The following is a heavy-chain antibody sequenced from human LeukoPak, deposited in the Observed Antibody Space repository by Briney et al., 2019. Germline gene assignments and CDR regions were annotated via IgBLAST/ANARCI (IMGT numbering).Heavy chain of an antibody. Sequence: PGGSLRLSCAASGFTVSSNYMSWVRQAPGKGLEWVSIIYSGGNTYYADSVKGRFTISRDNSKNTLYLQMSSLRAEDTAVYHCASAPSYSTTWSGAFDIWGQGTMVTVSS. CDR3: ASAPSYSTTWSGAFDI. J-gene: IGHJ3*02. V-gene: IGHV3-66*01. D-gene: IGHD6-13*01. CDR1: GFTVSSNY. CDR2: IYSGGNT.